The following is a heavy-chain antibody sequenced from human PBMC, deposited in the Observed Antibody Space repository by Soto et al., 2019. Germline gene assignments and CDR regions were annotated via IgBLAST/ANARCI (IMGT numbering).Heavy chain of an antibody. CDR1: GFTVSNNY. J-gene: IGHJ4*02. Sequence: EVQLVESGGGLIQPGGSLRLSCAVSGFTVSNNYMSWVRQAPGKGLEGVSVIYSGGYTAYGDSVKGRFTISRDNSKNTLYLKMNSRRAAGRAVFYGARRRGGGGYWGQGTLVTVSS. CDR2: IYSGGYT. CDR3: ARRRGGGGY. V-gene: IGHV3-53*01. D-gene: IGHD3-10*01.